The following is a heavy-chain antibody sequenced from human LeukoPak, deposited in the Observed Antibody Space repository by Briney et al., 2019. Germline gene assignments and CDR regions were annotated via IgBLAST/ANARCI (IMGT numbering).Heavy chain of an antibody. CDR2: IKQDGSEK. V-gene: IGHV3-7*03. J-gene: IGHJ4*02. CDR3: AGAGWVGPSDY. CDR1: GFTFSSYW. Sequence: GGSLRLSCAASGFTFSSYWMSWVRQAPGKGLEWVANIKQDGSEKYYVDSVKGRFTISRDNAKNSLYLQMNSLRAEDTAVYYCAGAGWVGPSDYWGQGTLVTVSS. D-gene: IGHD6-19*01.